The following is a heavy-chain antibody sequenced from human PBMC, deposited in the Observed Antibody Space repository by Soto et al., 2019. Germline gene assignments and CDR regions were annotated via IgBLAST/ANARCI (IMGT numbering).Heavy chain of an antibody. Sequence: PSETLSLTCTVSGGSISSYYWSWIRQPPGKGLEWNGYIYYSGSTNYIPSLKSRVTISVDTSKNQFSLKLSSVTAADTAVYYCARLSYDFWSGYRSRCWFDPWGQGTLVTVSS. J-gene: IGHJ5*02. D-gene: IGHD3-3*01. CDR3: ARLSYDFWSGYRSRCWFDP. CDR2: IYYSGST. CDR1: GGSISSYY. V-gene: IGHV4-59*01.